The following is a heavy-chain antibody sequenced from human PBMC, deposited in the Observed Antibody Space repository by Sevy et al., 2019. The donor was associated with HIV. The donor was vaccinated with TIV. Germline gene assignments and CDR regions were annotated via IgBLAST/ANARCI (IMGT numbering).Heavy chain of an antibody. J-gene: IGHJ4*02. CDR1: GYTFTSYG. D-gene: IGHD3-22*01. V-gene: IGHV1-18*01. CDR2: ISAYNGNT. CDR3: ARALNGDYDSGGYLWYFDY. Sequence: ASVKVSCKASGYTFTSYGISWVRQAPGQGLEWMGWISAYNGNTNYAQKLQGRVTMTTDTSTSAANMELRSLRSDDTAVYYCARALNGDYDSGGYLWYFDYWGQGTLVTVSS.